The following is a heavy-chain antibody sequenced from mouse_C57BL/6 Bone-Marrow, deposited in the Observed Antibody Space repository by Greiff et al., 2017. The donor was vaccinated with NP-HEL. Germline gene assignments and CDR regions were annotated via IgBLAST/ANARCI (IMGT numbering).Heavy chain of an antibody. CDR3: ARAYYSNYDGCIDYAMDY. J-gene: IGHJ4*01. CDR2: INPSSGYT. Sequence: QVQLKQSGAELARPGASVKMSCKASGYTFTSYTMHWVKQRPGQGLEWIGYINPSSGYTKYNQKFKDKATLTADKSSSTAYMQLSSLTSEDSAVYYCARAYYSNYDGCIDYAMDYWGQGTSVTVSS. D-gene: IGHD2-5*01. V-gene: IGHV1-4*01. CDR1: GYTFTSYT.